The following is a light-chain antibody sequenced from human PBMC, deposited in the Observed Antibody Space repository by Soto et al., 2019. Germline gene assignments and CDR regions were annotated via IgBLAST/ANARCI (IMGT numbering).Light chain of an antibody. Sequence: QSVLTQPPSVSGAPGQRVTISCTGSSSTIGAGFDVHWYQQLPGTAPKLLIYGDTNRPSGVPDRFSGSKSGTSASLAITGLQDEDEADYYCQSYDTALSVYVVFGGGTKLTVL. CDR3: QSYDTALSVYVV. J-gene: IGLJ2*01. CDR1: SSTIGAGFD. V-gene: IGLV1-40*01. CDR2: GDT.